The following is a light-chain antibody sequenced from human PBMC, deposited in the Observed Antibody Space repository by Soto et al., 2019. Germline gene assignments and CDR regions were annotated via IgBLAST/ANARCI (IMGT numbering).Light chain of an antibody. V-gene: IGLV2-8*01. J-gene: IGLJ3*02. CDR3: SSYEGSKNVV. CDR2: GNT. Sequence: QSALTQPPSASGSPGQSVTISCTGTSSDVGGCNYVYWYQQHPGKAPKLLIYGNTKRPSGVPDRFSGSKSGNTASLTVTGLQAEDEADYYCSSYEGSKNVVFGGGTKLTVL. CDR1: SSDVGGCNY.